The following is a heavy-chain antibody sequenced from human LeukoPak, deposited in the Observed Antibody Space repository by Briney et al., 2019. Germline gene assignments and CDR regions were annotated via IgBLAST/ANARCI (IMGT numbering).Heavy chain of an antibody. CDR2: INAGNGDT. V-gene: IGHV1-3*01. CDR1: GYTFTTYT. J-gene: IGHJ4*02. D-gene: IGHD1-1*01. Sequence: GASVKVSCKAPGYTFTTYTMHWVRQAPGQRLEWMGCINAGNGDTKYSQKFQGRVTITRDTSASTAYMELSSLRSEDTAVYYCASLIMAYNLNDHYFFGYWGQGTLVTVSS. CDR3: ASLIMAYNLNDHYFFGY.